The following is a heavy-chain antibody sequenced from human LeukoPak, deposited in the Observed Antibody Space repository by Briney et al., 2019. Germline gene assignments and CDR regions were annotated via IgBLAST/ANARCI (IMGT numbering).Heavy chain of an antibody. CDR2: INHSGST. D-gene: IGHD2-2*01. CDR3: ARVGCSSTSCYPYYYYGMDV. V-gene: IGHV4-34*01. J-gene: IGHJ6*02. Sequence: PSETLSLTCTVSGGSISSYYWSWIRQPPGKGLEWIGEINHSGSTNYNPSLKSRVTISVDTPKNQFSLKLSSVTAADTAVYYCARVGCSSTSCYPYYYYGMDVWGQGTTVTVSS. CDR1: GGSISSYY.